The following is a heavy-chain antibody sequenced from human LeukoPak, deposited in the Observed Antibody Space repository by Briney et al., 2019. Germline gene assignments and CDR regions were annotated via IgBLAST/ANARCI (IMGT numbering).Heavy chain of an antibody. CDR3: ARETVVVVPAATPLDY. J-gene: IGHJ4*02. Sequence: PGGSLRLSCAASGFTFSSYAMHWVRQAPGKGLEWVAVISYDGSNKYYADSVKGRFTISRDNSKNTLYLQMNSLRAEDTAVYYCARETVVVVPAATPLDYWGQGTLVTVSS. CDR1: GFTFSSYA. D-gene: IGHD2-2*01. V-gene: IGHV3-30-3*01. CDR2: ISYDGSNK.